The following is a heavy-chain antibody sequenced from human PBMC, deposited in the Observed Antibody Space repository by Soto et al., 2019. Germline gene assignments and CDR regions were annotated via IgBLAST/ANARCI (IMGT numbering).Heavy chain of an antibody. J-gene: IGHJ6*03. Sequence: GASVKVSCKASGYTFTGYYMHWVRQAPGQGLEWMGWINPNSGGTNYAQKFQGWVTMTRDTSISTAYMELSRLRSDDTAVYYCARGAATRYYYYYYYMDVWGKGTTVTVSS. CDR2: INPNSGGT. D-gene: IGHD2-15*01. CDR1: GYTFTGYY. V-gene: IGHV1-2*04. CDR3: ARGAATRYYYYYYYMDV.